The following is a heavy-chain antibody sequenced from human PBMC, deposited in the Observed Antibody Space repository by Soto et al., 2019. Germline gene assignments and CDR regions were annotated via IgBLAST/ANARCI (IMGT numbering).Heavy chain of an antibody. CDR3: ARDPGIAVAGSYYYGMDV. J-gene: IGHJ6*02. V-gene: IGHV3-33*01. CDR1: GFTFSSYG. D-gene: IGHD6-19*01. Sequence: GGSLRLSCAASGFTFSSYGMHWVRQAPGKGLEWVAVIWYDGSNKYYADSVKGRFTISRDNSKNTLYLQMNSLRAEDTAVYYCARDPGIAVAGSYYYGMDVWGQGTTVTVSS. CDR2: IWYDGSNK.